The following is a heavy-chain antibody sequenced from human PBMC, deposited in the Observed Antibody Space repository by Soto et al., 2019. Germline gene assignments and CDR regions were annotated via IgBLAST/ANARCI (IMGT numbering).Heavy chain of an antibody. CDR2: ISRSGGST. CDR1: GFTFSSYA. J-gene: IGHJ4*02. V-gene: IGHV3-23*01. D-gene: IGHD3-10*01. Sequence: PGGSLRLSCAASGFTFSSYAMSWVRQAPGKGLEWVSAISRSGGSTYYADSAQGRFTISRDSSKSTMFLQMNSLRAEDTAVYYCVKTVSSAGGSGSQAYDYWGQGTVVTVSS. CDR3: VKTVSSAGGSGSQAYDY.